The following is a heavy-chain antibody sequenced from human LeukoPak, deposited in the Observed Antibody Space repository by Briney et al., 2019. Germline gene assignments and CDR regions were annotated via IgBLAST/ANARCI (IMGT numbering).Heavy chain of an antibody. CDR2: IRFDGSNK. Sequence: GGSLRLSCAASGFTLNTFGMHWVRQAPGKGLEWVAFIRFDGSNKYYADSVKGRFIISRDNSKNTLYLQMKSLRPEDTAVYYCARGDGYCSSASCSGNWGQGTLVTVSS. CDR3: ARGDGYCSSASCSGN. J-gene: IGHJ4*02. D-gene: IGHD2-2*03. CDR1: GFTLNTFG. V-gene: IGHV3-30*02.